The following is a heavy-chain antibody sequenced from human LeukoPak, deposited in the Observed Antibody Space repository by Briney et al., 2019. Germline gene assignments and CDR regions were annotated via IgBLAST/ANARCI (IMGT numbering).Heavy chain of an antibody. V-gene: IGHV4-38-2*02. Sequence: SETLSLTCTVSGYSISSGYYWSWIRQPPGKGLEWIGEINHSGSTNYNPSLKSRVTISVDTSKNQFSLKLSSVTAADTAVYYCARQFNWFDPWGQGTLVTVSS. J-gene: IGHJ5*02. CDR3: ARQFNWFDP. CDR1: GYSISSGYY. CDR2: INHSGST.